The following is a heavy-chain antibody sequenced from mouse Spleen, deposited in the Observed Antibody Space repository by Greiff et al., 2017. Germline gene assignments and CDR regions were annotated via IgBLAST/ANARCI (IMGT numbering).Heavy chain of an antibody. CDR2: ISYDGSN. D-gene: IGHD2-4*01. CDR3: ARHDYDGGYYFDY. J-gene: IGHJ2*01. V-gene: IGHV3-6*01. CDR1: GYSITSGYY. Sequence: DVQLQESGPGLVKPSQSLSLTCSVTGYSITSGYYWNWIRQFPGNKLEWMGYISYDGSNNYNPSLKNRISITRDTSKNQFFLKLNSVTTEDTATYYCARHDYDGGYYFDYWGQGTTLTVSS.